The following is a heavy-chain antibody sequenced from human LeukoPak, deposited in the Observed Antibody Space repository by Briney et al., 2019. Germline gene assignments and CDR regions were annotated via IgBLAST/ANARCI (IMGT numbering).Heavy chain of an antibody. CDR3: AKWVAGGYDPPREYYSDY. Sequence: GGSLRLSCAASGFTFSSYGMHWVRQAPGKGLEWAAVISYDGSNKYYADSVKGRFTISRDNSKNTLYLQMNSLRAEDTAVYYCAKWVAGGYDPPREYYSDYWGQGTLVTVSS. D-gene: IGHD5-12*01. J-gene: IGHJ4*02. V-gene: IGHV3-30*18. CDR2: ISYDGSNK. CDR1: GFTFSSYG.